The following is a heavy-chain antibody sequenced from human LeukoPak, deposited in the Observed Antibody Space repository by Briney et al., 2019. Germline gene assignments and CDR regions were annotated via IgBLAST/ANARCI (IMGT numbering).Heavy chain of an antibody. D-gene: IGHD6-19*01. Sequence: APVKPSCKPSGYTVTRYYMHWVRQAPGQRLEWMGWINPNSGGTNYAQKFQGRVTMTRDTSISTAYMELSRLRSDDTAVYYCARVGIAVAVYYFDYWGQGTLVTVSS. CDR3: ARVGIAVAVYYFDY. V-gene: IGHV1-2*02. CDR2: INPNSGGT. CDR1: GYTVTRYY. J-gene: IGHJ4*02.